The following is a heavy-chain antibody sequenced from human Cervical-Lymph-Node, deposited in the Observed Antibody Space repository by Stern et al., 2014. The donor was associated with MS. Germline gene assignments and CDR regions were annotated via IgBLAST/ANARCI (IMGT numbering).Heavy chain of an antibody. Sequence: VQLVESGAEVKKPGASVKVSCKASGYTFTSYYMHWVRQAPGQGLEWKGIINPSGGSTSYAQKFQGRVTMTRDTSTSTVYMELSSLRSEDTAVYYCAREVSSGSYQGWFDPWGQGTLVTVSS. CDR2: INPSGGST. D-gene: IGHD1-26*01. CDR3: AREVSSGSYQGWFDP. CDR1: GYTFTSYY. J-gene: IGHJ5*02. V-gene: IGHV1-46*01.